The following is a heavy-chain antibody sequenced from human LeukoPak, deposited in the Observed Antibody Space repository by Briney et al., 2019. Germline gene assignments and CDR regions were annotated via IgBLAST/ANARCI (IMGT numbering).Heavy chain of an antibody. V-gene: IGHV4-61*08. CDR1: GGSISSGDYY. CDR3: ARGGEAWDSSGNFDY. D-gene: IGHD3-22*01. J-gene: IGHJ4*02. Sequence: PSETLSLTCTVSGGSISSGDYYWSWIRQPPGKGLEWIGYIYYSGSTNYNPSLKSRVTISVDTSKNQFSLKLSSVTAADTAVYYCARGGEAWDSSGNFDYWGQGTLVTVSS. CDR2: IYYSGST.